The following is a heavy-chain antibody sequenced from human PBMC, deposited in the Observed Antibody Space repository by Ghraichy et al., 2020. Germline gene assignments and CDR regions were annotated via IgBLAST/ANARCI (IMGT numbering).Heavy chain of an antibody. J-gene: IGHJ3*02. V-gene: IGHV2-70*04. D-gene: IGHD6-13*01. CDR2: IDWDDDK. CDR1: GFSLSTNLMR. Sequence: SGPTLVKPTQTLTLTCTFSGFSLSTNLMRVSWIRQPPGKALEWLARIDWDDDKFYSTSLKTRLTISKDTSKNQVVLTMTNMDPVDTATYYCARSHSLSSWGSAYAFDIWGQGTMVTVSS. CDR3: ARSHSLSSWGSAYAFDI.